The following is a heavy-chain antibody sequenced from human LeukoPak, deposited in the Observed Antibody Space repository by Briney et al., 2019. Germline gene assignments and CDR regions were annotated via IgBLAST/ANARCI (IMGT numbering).Heavy chain of an antibody. D-gene: IGHD2-2*01. CDR3: ARGVVPADSHAFDI. CDR1: GGSISSGGYY. J-gene: IGHJ3*02. Sequence: KPSETLSLTCSVSGGSISSGGYYWTWIRQPPGKGLEWIGYIYHSGNTYYNPSLKSRVTISVDGSKNQFSLKLSSVTAADTAVYYCARGVVPADSHAFDIWGQGTMVTVSS. CDR2: IYHSGNT. V-gene: IGHV4-30-2*01.